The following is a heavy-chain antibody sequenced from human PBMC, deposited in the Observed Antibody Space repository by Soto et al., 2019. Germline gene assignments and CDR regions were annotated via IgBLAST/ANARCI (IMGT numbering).Heavy chain of an antibody. CDR1: GGSISSYY. V-gene: IGHV4-59*01. CDR2: IYYSGST. Sequence: SETLSLTCTVSGGSISSYYWSWIRQPPGKGLEWIGYIYYSGSTNYNPSLKSRVTISVDTSKNQFSLKLSSVTAADTAVYYCARVGLGMVWYFDLWGRGTLVTGSS. CDR3: ARVGLGMVWYFDL. D-gene: IGHD7-27*01. J-gene: IGHJ2*01.